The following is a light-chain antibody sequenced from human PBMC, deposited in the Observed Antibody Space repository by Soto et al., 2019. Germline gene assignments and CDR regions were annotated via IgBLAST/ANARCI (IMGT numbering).Light chain of an antibody. V-gene: IGKV3-11*01. CDR3: LQRYHWPNT. Sequence: EIVLTQSPATLSLSPGERATLSCRASQSVGTYLAWYQHNPGQAPRLLIYDASNRATGIPARFSGSGSGTDFTLTISSPEPEDFAVYYCLQRYHWPNTFGQGTKLEIK. CDR2: DAS. CDR1: QSVGTY. J-gene: IGKJ2*01.